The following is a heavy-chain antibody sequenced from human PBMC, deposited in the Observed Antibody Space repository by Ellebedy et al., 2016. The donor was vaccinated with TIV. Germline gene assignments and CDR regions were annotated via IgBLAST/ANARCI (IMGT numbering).Heavy chain of an antibody. CDR2: INPSGGST. D-gene: IGHD6-13*01. CDR3: ARDQAEGRSSDY. CDR1: GYTFTSYH. J-gene: IGHJ4*02. V-gene: IGHV1-46*01. Sequence: AASVKVSCKASGYTFTSYHMQWVRQAPGQGLEWMGIINPSGGSTDYAQKFQGRVNMTRDTSTSTVYIELSSLRSEDTDVYYCARDQAEGRSSDYWGQGTLVTVSS.